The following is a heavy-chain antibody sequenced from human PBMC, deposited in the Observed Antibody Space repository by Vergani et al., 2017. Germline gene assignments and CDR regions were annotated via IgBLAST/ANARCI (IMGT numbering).Heavy chain of an antibody. D-gene: IGHD6-19*01. CDR2: IIPILGTA. CDR3: ARSGRVIYSSGWYGGVDY. CDR1: GGTFSSYA. V-gene: IGHV1-69*11. Sequence: QVQLVQSGAEVKKPGSSVKVSCKASGGTFSSYAISWVRQAPGQGLEWMGRIIPILGTANYAQKFQGRVTITADESTSTAYMELSSLRSEDTAVYYCARSGRVIYSSGWYGGVDYWGQGTLVTVSS. J-gene: IGHJ4*02.